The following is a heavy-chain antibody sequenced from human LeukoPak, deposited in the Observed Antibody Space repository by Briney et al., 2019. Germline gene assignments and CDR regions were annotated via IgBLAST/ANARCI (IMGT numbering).Heavy chain of an antibody. CDR2: ISGSGGST. Sequence: GGSLRLSCAASGFTFSSYAMSWVRQAPGKGLELVSGISGSGGSTYYADSVKGRFTISRDNSKNTLYLQMDSLRAEDTAVYYCAKGYYYDSSGYSRDYYYYGMDVWGQGTTVTVSS. CDR3: AKGYYYDSSGYSRDYYYYGMDV. V-gene: IGHV3-23*01. J-gene: IGHJ6*02. CDR1: GFTFSSYA. D-gene: IGHD3-22*01.